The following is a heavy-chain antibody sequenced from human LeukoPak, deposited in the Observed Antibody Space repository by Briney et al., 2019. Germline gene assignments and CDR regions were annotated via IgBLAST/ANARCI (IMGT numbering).Heavy chain of an antibody. CDR1: GFTFSSYG. CDR3: AVHSNGYCSGGSCYRSHDY. J-gene: IGHJ4*02. CDR2: ISGSGGST. Sequence: GGSLRLSCAASGFTFSSYGMHWVRQAPGKGLEWVSAISGSGGSTYYADSVKGRFTISRDNSKNTLYLQMNSLRAEDTAVYYCAVHSNGYCSGGSCYRSHDYWGQGTLVTVSS. V-gene: IGHV3-23*01. D-gene: IGHD2-15*01.